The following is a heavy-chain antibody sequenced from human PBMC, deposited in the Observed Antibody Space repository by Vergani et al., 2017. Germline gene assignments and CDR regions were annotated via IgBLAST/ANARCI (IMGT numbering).Heavy chain of an antibody. CDR1: GFTFSSYW. D-gene: IGHD2-2*01. J-gene: IGHJ6*02. CDR3: ARGMRYCISTSCYVYYGMDV. V-gene: IGHV3-7*01. Sequence: EVQLVESGGGLVQPGGSLRLSCAASGFTFSSYWMSWVRQAPGQGLEWVANIKQDGSEKYYVDSGKGRFTISRDNAKNSLYLQMNSLRAEDTAVYYCARGMRYCISTSCYVYYGMDVWGQGTTVTVSS. CDR2: IKQDGSEK.